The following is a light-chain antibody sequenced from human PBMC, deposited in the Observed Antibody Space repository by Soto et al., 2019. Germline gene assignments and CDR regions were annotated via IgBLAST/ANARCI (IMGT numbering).Light chain of an antibody. V-gene: IGKV3-20*01. J-gene: IGKJ2*01. CDR3: QQYGRSPPT. CDR1: ETISSTY. Sequence: EIVLTQSPGTLSLSPGERATLSCRTSETISSTYLAWYQQTPGQAPRLLIHGTSSRASDIPDRFSGSGSGTDFTLTISRLEPEDFAVYFCQQYGRSPPTFCPGTKLDIK. CDR2: GTS.